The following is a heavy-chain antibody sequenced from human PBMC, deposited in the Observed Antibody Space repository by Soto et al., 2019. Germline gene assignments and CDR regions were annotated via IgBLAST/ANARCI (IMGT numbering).Heavy chain of an antibody. CDR3: VPVPDY. CDR1: GGTISSRGYC. V-gene: IGHV4-30-2*01. D-gene: IGHD2-2*01. J-gene: IGHJ4*01. Sequence: TLPHPCAVAGGTISSRGYCWSWIRKPPGKGLEWIGYMYHSGSTYYNPSLKSRVTRSIDRSKNQFSLKLRSVTAADTAVYYCVPVPDYWGNGTLDTVSP. CDR2: MYHSGST.